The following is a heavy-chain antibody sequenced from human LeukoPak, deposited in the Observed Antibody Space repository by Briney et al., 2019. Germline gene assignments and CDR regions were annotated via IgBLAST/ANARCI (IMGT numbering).Heavy chain of an antibody. J-gene: IGHJ6*02. CDR3: TTDRPNDECSSTSCYLGVERYYYYGMDV. CDR2: IKSKTDGGTT. D-gene: IGHD2-2*01. V-gene: IGHV3-15*01. CDR1: GFTFSNAW. Sequence: PGGSLRLSCAASGFTFSNAWMSWVRQAPGKGLEWVGRIKSKTDGGTTDYAAPVKGRFTISRDDSKNTLYLQMNSLKTEDTAVYYCTTDRPNDECSSTSCYLGVERYYYYGMDVWGQGTTVTVSS.